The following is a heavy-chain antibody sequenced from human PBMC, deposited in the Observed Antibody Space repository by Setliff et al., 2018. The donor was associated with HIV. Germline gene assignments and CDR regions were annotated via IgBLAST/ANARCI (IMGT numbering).Heavy chain of an antibody. D-gene: IGHD2-8*02. CDR2: IYSGGSST. J-gene: IGHJ6*03. CDR3: ARVFWYGLPQTYYYMDV. CDR1: GFTFSSYA. V-gene: IGHV3-23*03. Sequence: GGSLRLSCAASGFTFSSYAMSWVRQAPGKGLEWVSVIYSGGSSTYYADSVKGRFTISRDNSKNTLYLQMNSLRAEDTAVYYCARVFWYGLPQTYYYMDVWGKGTTVTVSS.